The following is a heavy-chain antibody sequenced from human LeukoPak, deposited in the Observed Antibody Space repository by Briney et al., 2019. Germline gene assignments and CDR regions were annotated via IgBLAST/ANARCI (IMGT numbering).Heavy chain of an antibody. Sequence: GGSLRLSCAASGFTFDDYGMSWVRQAPGKGLEWVSGINWNGGSTGYADSVKGRFTISRDNAENSLYLQMNSLRAEDTALYHCARSVWYYYNEGVIYWGQGTLVTVSS. CDR2: INWNGGST. CDR1: GFTFDDYG. V-gene: IGHV3-20*01. D-gene: IGHD2/OR15-2a*01. CDR3: ARSVWYYYNEGVIY. J-gene: IGHJ4*02.